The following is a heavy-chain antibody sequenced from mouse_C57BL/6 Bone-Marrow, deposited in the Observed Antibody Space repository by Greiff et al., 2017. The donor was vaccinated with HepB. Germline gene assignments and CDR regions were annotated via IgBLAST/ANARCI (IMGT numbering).Heavy chain of an antibody. CDR3: AREYYGFYYAMDY. CDR2: IYPGSGST. D-gene: IGHD1-1*01. V-gene: IGHV1-55*01. CDR1: GYTFTSYW. J-gene: IGHJ4*01. Sequence: VQLQQSGAELVKPGASVKMSCKASGYTFTSYWITWVKQRPGQGLEWIGDIYPGSGSTNNNEKFKSKATLTVDTSSSTAYMQLSSLTSEDSAVYYCAREYYGFYYAMDYWGQGTSVTVSS.